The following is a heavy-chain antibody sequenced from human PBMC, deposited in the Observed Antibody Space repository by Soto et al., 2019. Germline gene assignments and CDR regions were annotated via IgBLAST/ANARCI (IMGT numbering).Heavy chain of an antibody. J-gene: IGHJ6*02. D-gene: IGHD3-16*01. CDR2: ISSSSSYI. V-gene: IGHV3-21*01. Sequence: QRLSCAASGFTFSSYSMNWVRQAPGKGLEWVSSISSSSSYIYYADSVKGRFTISRDNAKNSLYLQMNSLRAEDTAVYYCARDGGSYYYYGIGVWRQGTTVTVSS. CDR3: ARDGGSYYYYGIGV. CDR1: GFTFSSYS.